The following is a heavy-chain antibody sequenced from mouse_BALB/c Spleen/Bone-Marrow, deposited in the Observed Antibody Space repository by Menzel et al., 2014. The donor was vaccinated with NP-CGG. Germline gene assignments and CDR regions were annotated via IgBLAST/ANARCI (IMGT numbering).Heavy chain of an antibody. J-gene: IGHJ4*01. V-gene: IGHV1-54*01. CDR3: ARELVRGMDY. D-gene: IGHD1-1*01. Sequence: QVHVKQSGAELVRPGTSAKVSCKASGYAFTNYWIEWIKQRPGQGLEWIGVINPGSGGINYNEKFKGKATLTADKSSSTAYMQLSSLTSDDSAVYFCARELVRGMDYWGQGTSVTVSS. CDR1: GYAFTNYW. CDR2: INPGSGGI.